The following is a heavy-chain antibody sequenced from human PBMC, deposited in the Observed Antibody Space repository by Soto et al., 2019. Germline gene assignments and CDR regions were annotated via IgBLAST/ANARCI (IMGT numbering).Heavy chain of an antibody. J-gene: IGHJ4*02. V-gene: IGHV3-21*01. CDR1: GFTFSSYS. D-gene: IGHD3-22*01. Sequence: PGGSLRLSCAASGFTFSSYSMNWVRQAPGKGLEWVSFISSSSSYIYYADSVKGRFTISRDNAKNSLYLQMNSLRAEDTAVYYCARGTTYYYDSSGYDTDFDYWGQGTLVTVSS. CDR3: ARGTTYYYDSSGYDTDFDY. CDR2: ISSSSSYI.